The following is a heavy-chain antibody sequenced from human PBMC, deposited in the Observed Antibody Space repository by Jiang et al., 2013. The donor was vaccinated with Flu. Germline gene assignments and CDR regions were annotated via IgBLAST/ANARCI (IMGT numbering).Heavy chain of an antibody. D-gene: IGHD3-22*01. CDR3: ARGLLYYYDSSGYSGEYFQH. Sequence: SGPGLVKPSETLSLTCAVSGYSISSGYYWGWIRQPPGKGLEWIGSIYHSGSTYYNPSLKSRVTISVDTSKNQFSLKLSSVTAADTAVYYCARGLLYYYDSSGYSGEYFQHWGQGTLVTVSS. J-gene: IGHJ1*01. CDR2: IYHSGST. V-gene: IGHV4-38-2*01. CDR1: GYSISSGYY.